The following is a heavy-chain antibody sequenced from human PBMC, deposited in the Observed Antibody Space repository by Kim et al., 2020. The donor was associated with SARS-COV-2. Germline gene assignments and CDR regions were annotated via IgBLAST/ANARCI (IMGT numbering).Heavy chain of an antibody. Sequence: GESLKISCKGSGYSFPHSLLGWVRQMPGKGLEWMGIIYPGYSDTRYSPSFQGQVTISADKSISTAYLQWSSLKASDTAMYYCARLKGLWMVEVMDVWGQGTTVTVSS. CDR2: IYPGYSDT. V-gene: IGHV5-51*01. CDR3: ARLKGLWMVEVMDV. J-gene: IGHJ6*02. D-gene: IGHD6-19*01. CDR1: GYSFPHSL.